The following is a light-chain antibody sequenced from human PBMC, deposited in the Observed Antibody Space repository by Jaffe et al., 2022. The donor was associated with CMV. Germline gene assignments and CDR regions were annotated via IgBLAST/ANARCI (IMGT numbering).Light chain of an antibody. Sequence: EIVLTQSPGTLSLSPGERATLSCRASQTISSNYLAWYQQKPGQPPRLLFYAASSRATAIPDRFSGSGSGTDFTLTISRLEPEDFAVYYCQQYGSSPRTFGQGTKVEIK. J-gene: IGKJ1*01. CDR1: QTISSNY. CDR3: QQYGSSPRT. V-gene: IGKV3-20*01. CDR2: AAS.